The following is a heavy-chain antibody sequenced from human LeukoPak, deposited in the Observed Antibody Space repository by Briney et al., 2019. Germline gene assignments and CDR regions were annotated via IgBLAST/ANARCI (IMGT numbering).Heavy chain of an antibody. J-gene: IGHJ2*01. D-gene: IGHD3-22*01. Sequence: SVKVSCKASGGTFSSYAISWVRQAPGQGLEWMGGIIPIFGTANYAQKFQGRVTITTDESTSTAYMELSSLRSEDTAVYYCARGPIGYDSSGYYYYWYFDLWGRGTLVTVSS. CDR1: GGTFSSYA. CDR3: ARGPIGYDSSGYYYYWYFDL. V-gene: IGHV1-69*05. CDR2: IIPIFGTA.